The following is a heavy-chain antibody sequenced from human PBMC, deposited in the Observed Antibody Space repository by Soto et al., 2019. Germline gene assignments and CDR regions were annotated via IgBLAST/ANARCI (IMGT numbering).Heavy chain of an antibody. V-gene: IGHV4-31*03. CDR3: ARVMNAAGTYYDFWSAHGGYFDY. CDR2: IYYSGST. J-gene: IGHJ4*02. CDR1: GGPISSGGYY. D-gene: IGHD3-3*01. Sequence: SETLSLTCTVSGGPISSGGYYWSWIRQHPGKGLEWIGYIYYSGSTYYNPSLKSRVTISVDTSKNQFSLKLSSVTAADTAVYYCARVMNAAGTYYDFWSAHGGYFDYWGQGTLVTVSS.